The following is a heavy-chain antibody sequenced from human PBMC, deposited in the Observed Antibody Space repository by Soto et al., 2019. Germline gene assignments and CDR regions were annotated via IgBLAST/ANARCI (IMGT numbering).Heavy chain of an antibody. CDR1: GDSMSTNY. V-gene: IGHV4-59*01. D-gene: IGHD5-18*01. J-gene: IGHJ4*02. Sequence: QVKLQESGPGLVKPSETLSLTCIVSGDSMSTNYWHWIRQPPGKALEWIGYVSYNGDTNYNPSLNSRVTISVDTSMNQPSLRLSSVTAADTAVYYCARGGTTMVKYYFDYWGQGALVTVSS. CDR2: VSYNGDT. CDR3: ARGGTTMVKYYFDY.